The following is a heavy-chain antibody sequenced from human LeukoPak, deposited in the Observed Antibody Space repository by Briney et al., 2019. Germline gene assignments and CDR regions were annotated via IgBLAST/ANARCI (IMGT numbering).Heavy chain of an antibody. CDR1: GFTSRTSY. CDR2: IKPDGSEK. D-gene: IGHD7-27*01. J-gene: IGHJ4*02. CDR3: VVRSLGY. V-gene: IGHV3-7*01. Sequence: PGGSLRLSCTASGFTSRTSYMSWVCQAPGKGLEWVGNIKPDGSEKQYVSSVKGRFSISRDNAENSLFLQMNSLRAEDTAVYYCVVRSLGYWGQGTLVTVSS.